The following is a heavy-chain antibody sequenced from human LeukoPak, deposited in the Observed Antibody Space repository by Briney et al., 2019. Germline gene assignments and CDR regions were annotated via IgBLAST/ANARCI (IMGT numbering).Heavy chain of an antibody. Sequence: GGSLRLSCAASGFTFSSYAMHWVRQAPGKGLEYVSAISSHGGSTYYANSVKGRFTISRDNSKNTLYLQMGGLRAEDMAVYYCARFDSSSGGYFDNWGQGTLVTVSS. CDR1: GFTFSSYA. V-gene: IGHV3-64*01. CDR2: ISSHGGST. D-gene: IGHD6-6*01. J-gene: IGHJ4*02. CDR3: ARFDSSSGGYFDN.